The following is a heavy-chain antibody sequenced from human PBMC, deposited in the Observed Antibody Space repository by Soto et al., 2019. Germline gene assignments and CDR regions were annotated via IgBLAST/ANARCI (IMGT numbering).Heavy chain of an antibody. Sequence: QVQLVESGGGVVQPGRSLRLSCAASGFTFSSYAMHWFRQAPGKGLEWVAVISYDGSNKDYADSMKGRFTITRDNSKNTLYMQMNSLRAEDTDGYYCASGVLVPGHDAFDIWGQGTMVTVSS. CDR3: ASGVLVPGHDAFDI. V-gene: IGHV3-30-3*01. CDR2: ISYDGSNK. CDR1: GFTFSSYA. J-gene: IGHJ3*02. D-gene: IGHD2-2*01.